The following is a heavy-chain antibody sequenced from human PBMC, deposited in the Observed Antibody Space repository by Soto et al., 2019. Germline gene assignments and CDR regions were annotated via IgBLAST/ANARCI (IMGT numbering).Heavy chain of an antibody. CDR3: TTSYRTYYDSSGYYYGYGMDV. D-gene: IGHD3-22*01. CDR1: GFTFSNAW. V-gene: IGHV3-15*07. J-gene: IGHJ6*02. CDR2: IKSKTDGGTT. Sequence: EVQLVESGGGLVQPGGSLRLSCAASGFTFSNAWMNWVRQAPGKGLEWVGRIKSKTDGGTTDYAAPVKGRFTISRDDSKNTLYLQMNSLKTEDTAVYYCTTSYRTYYDSSGYYYGYGMDVWGQGTTVTVSS.